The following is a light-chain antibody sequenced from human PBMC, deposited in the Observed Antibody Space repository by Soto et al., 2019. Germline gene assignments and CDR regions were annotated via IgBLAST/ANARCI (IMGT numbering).Light chain of an antibody. V-gene: IGLV1-40*01. J-gene: IGLJ2*01. CDR3: PSYDTSLSAVV. CDR1: SSNIGAGYD. Sequence: QSVLTQPPSVSGAPGQRVTISCTGSSSNIGAGYDVHWYQQLPGTAPKLLIYRNSNRPSGVPDRFSGSRSGTSASLAITGLQADDQADYYCPSYDTSLSAVVFGGGTKLTVL. CDR2: RNS.